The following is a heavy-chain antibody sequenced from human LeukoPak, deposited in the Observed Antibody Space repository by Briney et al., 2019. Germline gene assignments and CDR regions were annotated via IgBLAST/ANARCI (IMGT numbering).Heavy chain of an antibody. CDR3: TNCGGGLRYFDWLLSFDY. V-gene: IGHV3-15*01. CDR2: IKSKTDGGTT. D-gene: IGHD3-9*01. J-gene: IGHJ4*02. Sequence: PGGSLRLSCAASGFTFSDALMSWVRQAPGKGLEWVGRIKSKTDGGTTDYAAPVKGRFTISRDDSKNTLYMQMNSLKNEDTAVYSCTNCGGGLRYFDWLLSFDYWGQGTMVTVSS. CDR1: GFTFSDAL.